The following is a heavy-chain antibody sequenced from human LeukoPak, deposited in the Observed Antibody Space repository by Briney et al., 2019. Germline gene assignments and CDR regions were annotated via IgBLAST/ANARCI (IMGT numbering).Heavy chain of an antibody. CDR2: ISYDGSNK. D-gene: IGHD1-26*01. CDR3: AKGPLVDY. V-gene: IGHV3-30*18. CDR1: GFTFSSYG. Sequence: GGSLRLSCVASGFTFSSYGMHWVRQAPGKGLEWVAVISYDGSNKYYADSVKGRFTISRDNSKNTLYLQMNSLRAEDTAVYYCAKGPLVDYWGQGTLVTVSS. J-gene: IGHJ4*02.